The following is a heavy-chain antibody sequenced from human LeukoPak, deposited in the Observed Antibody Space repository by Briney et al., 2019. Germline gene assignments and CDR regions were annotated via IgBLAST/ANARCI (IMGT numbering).Heavy chain of an antibody. V-gene: IGHV1-69*04. Sequence: VASVTVSCQPSVCTFRSYAIRGLRQAPGQGLEWMGRIIPILGIANYAQKFQGRVTITADKSTSTAYMKLSSLRSEDTAVYYCARSSRPTGTSRRYGNVDVWGQGTLVTVSS. CDR3: ARSSRPTGTSRRYGNVDV. J-gene: IGHJ4*02. CDR1: VCTFRSYA. D-gene: IGHD4-17*01. CDR2: IIPILGIA.